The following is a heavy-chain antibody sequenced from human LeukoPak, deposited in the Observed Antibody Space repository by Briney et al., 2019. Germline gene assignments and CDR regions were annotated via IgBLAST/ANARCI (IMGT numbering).Heavy chain of an antibody. J-gene: IGHJ4*02. CDR3: ARRRYSGSYYSYPNYFDY. CDR1: GGSFSGYY. Sequence: PSETLPLTCAVYGGSFSGYYWSWIRQPPGKGLEWIGEINHSGSTNYNPSLKSRVTISVDTSKNQFSLKLSSVTAADTAVYYCARRRYSGSYYSYPNYFDYWGQGTLVTVSS. V-gene: IGHV4-34*01. CDR2: INHSGST. D-gene: IGHD1-26*01.